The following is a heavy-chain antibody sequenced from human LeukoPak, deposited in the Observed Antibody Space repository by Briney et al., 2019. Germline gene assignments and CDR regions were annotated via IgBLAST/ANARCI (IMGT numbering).Heavy chain of an antibody. D-gene: IGHD4-11*01. Sequence: PSETLSLTCTVSGGSISSYYWSWIRQPAGKGLDWIGRIYTSGSTNYNPSLKSRVTMSVDTSKNQFSLKLSSVTAADTAVYYCAAGRTTVSDNWFDPWGQGTLVTVSS. CDR3: AAGRTTVSDNWFDP. CDR1: GGSISSYY. J-gene: IGHJ5*02. CDR2: IYTSGST. V-gene: IGHV4-4*07.